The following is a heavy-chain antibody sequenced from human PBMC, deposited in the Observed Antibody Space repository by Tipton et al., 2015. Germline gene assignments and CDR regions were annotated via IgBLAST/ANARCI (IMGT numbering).Heavy chain of an antibody. CDR3: ARHGVTPRGWFDS. CDR1: GGSVSRRTFY. CDR2: IYYSGST. D-gene: IGHD3-3*01. Sequence: TLSLTCIVSGGSVSRRTFYWGWIRQPPGKGLEWIGSIYYSGSTYSNPSLESRVILSIDMSANQFSLKLTSVTAADTAVYYCARHGVTPRGWFDSWGQGTLVTVSS. J-gene: IGHJ5*01. V-gene: IGHV4-39*01.